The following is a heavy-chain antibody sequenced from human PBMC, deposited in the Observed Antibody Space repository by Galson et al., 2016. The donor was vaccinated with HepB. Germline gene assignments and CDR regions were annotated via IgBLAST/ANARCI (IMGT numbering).Heavy chain of an antibody. CDR1: GFSVSSND. D-gene: IGHD2-15*01. J-gene: IGHJ6*02. CDR2: IYKEGGS. V-gene: IGHV3-53*01. CDR3: ARDNRGYCRGAPCPTLYYYGMDV. Sequence: SLRLSCAASGFSVSSNDMSWVRQTPGKGLEWVSIIYKEGGSDYADSVKGRFTISGDNSKNTLYLEMNSLTAEDTAVYYCARDNRGYCRGAPCPTLYYYGMDVWGQGTTVTVSS.